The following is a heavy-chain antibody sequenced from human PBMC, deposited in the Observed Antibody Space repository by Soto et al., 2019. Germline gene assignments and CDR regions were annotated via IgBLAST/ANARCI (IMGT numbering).Heavy chain of an antibody. V-gene: IGHV5-51*01. CDR3: ARHGVGDILTGQPDY. Sequence: PGESLKISCTGSGYSFTSYWIGWVRPMPGKGLEWMGIIYPGDSDTRYSPSFQGQVTISADKSISTAYLQWSSLKASDTAMYYCARHGVGDILTGQPDYWGQGTLVTVSS. D-gene: IGHD3-9*01. J-gene: IGHJ4*02. CDR1: GYSFTSYW. CDR2: IYPGDSDT.